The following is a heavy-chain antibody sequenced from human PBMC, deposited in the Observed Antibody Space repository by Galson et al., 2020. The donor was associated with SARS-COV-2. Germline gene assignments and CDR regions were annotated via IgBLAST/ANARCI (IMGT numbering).Heavy chain of an antibody. CDR2: VPYNSIDNSART. CDR1: GDSVTSGRSY. CDR3: AREVSVIRRLDYYYSGLDV. D-gene: IGHD2-21*01. V-gene: IGHV4-61*01. Sequence: ASETLSLTCIVSGDSVTSGRSYWTWIRQTPGKGLEWIGYVPYNSIDNSARTDYHPSLQSRVSISLDTSKKEFSLKLDSVTAADTAVYYCAREVSVIRRLDYYYSGLDVWGQGTTVTVSS. J-gene: IGHJ6*02.